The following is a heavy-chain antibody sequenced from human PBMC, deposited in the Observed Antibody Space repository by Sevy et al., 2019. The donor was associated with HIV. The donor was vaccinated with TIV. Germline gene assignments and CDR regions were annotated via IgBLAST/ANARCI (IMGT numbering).Heavy chain of an antibody. CDR3: ARDYGGSSAEYFQH. J-gene: IGHJ1*01. Sequence: ASVKVSCKASGYTFTSYGISWVRQAPGQGLEWMGWISAYNGNTNYAQKLQGSVTMTTDTSTSTAYMELRSLSSDDTAEYYCARDYGGSSAEYFQHWGQGTLVTVSS. V-gene: IGHV1-18*01. CDR1: GYTFTSYG. D-gene: IGHD2-15*01. CDR2: ISAYNGNT.